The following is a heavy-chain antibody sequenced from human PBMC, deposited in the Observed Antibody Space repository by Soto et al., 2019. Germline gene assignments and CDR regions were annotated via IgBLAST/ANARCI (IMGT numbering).Heavy chain of an antibody. CDR1: GGSISSGDYY. V-gene: IGHV4-30-4*01. D-gene: IGHD2-2*01. CDR2: IYYSGST. J-gene: IGHJ6*02. CDR3: ARGSTYHYYYYYGMDV. Sequence: SSETLSLTCTVSGGSISSGDYYWSWIRQPPGKGLEWIGYIYYSGSTYYNTSLRSRVTISVDTSKNQFSLKLSSVTAADTALFYCARGSTYHYYYYYGMDVWGQGTTVTVSS.